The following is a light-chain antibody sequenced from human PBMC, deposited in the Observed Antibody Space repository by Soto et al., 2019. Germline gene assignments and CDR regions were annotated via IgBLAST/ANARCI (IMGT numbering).Light chain of an antibody. CDR1: QSVSSN. Sequence: EIVMTQSPGTLSVSPGERATLSCRASQSVSSNLAWYQQKPGQAPRLLIYGASTRATGIPARCSGSGSGTEFTLTISGLQSEDFSVYYCQQYNNWKYTFGQGTKVDIK. J-gene: IGKJ2*01. CDR3: QQYNNWKYT. V-gene: IGKV3-15*01. CDR2: GAS.